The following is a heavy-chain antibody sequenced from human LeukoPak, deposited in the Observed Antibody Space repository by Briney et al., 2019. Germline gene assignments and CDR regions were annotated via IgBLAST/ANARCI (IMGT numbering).Heavy chain of an antibody. Sequence: SGTLSLTCTVSGASISSSYWSWVRQPPGKRLEWIGFIYYNGNTNSNPSLKSRVTISADTSKNQFSLRLTSVTAADTAVYYCVRGNYDNRGYSNAFDIWGQGAMVTVSS. CDR2: IYYNGNT. CDR3: VRGNYDNRGYSNAFDI. J-gene: IGHJ3*02. D-gene: IGHD3-22*01. CDR1: GASISSSY. V-gene: IGHV4-59*01.